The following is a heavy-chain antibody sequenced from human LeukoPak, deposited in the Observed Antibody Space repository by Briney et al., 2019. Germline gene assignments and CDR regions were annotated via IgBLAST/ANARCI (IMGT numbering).Heavy chain of an antibody. Sequence: GGSLRLSYAASGFTVSSNYMSWVRQAPGKGLEWVSVIYSGGSTYYADSVKGRFTISRDNSKNTLYLQMNSLRAEDTAVYYCASTVEMATIGAFDIWGQGTMVTVSS. CDR1: GFTVSSNY. CDR2: IYSGGST. D-gene: IGHD5-24*01. V-gene: IGHV3-53*01. CDR3: ASTVEMATIGAFDI. J-gene: IGHJ3*02.